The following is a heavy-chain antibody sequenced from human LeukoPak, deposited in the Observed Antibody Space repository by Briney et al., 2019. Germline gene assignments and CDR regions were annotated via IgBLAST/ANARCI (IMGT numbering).Heavy chain of an antibody. J-gene: IGHJ5*02. CDR1: GFTFSSYS. CDR2: ISSSSSYI. D-gene: IGHD6-6*01. CDR3: ARDRGSSSAWFDP. Sequence: PGGSLRLSCAASGFTFSSYSMNWVRQAPGKGLEWVSSISSSSSYIYYADSVKGRFTISRDNAKNSLYLQMNSLRAEDTAVYYCARDRGSSSAWFDPWGQGTLVTVSS. V-gene: IGHV3-21*01.